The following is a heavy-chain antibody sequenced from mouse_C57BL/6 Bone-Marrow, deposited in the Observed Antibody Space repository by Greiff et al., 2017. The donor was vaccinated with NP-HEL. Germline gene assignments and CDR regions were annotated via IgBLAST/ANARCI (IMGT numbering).Heavy chain of an antibody. CDR1: GFTFSSYG. Sequence: EVKLVESGGDLVKPGGSLKLSCAASGFTFSSYGMSWVRQTPDKRLEWVATISSGGSYTYYPDSVKGRFTISIDNAKNTLYLQMSSLKSEDTAMYYCARHNDYDEVLFAYWGQGTLVTVSA. V-gene: IGHV5-6*01. J-gene: IGHJ3*01. CDR2: ISSGGSYT. CDR3: ARHNDYDEVLFAY. D-gene: IGHD2-4*01.